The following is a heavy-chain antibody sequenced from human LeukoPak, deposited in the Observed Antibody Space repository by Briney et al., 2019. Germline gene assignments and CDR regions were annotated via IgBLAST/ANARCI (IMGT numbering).Heavy chain of an antibody. Sequence: SVKVSCKASGGTFSSYAISWVRQAPGQGLKWMGGIIPIFGTANYAQKFQGRVTITADESTSTAYMELSSLRSEDTAVYYCARVDYGDFTIDYWGQGTLVTVSS. D-gene: IGHD4-17*01. CDR2: IIPIFGTA. V-gene: IGHV1-69*13. CDR3: ARVDYGDFTIDY. J-gene: IGHJ4*02. CDR1: GGTFSSYA.